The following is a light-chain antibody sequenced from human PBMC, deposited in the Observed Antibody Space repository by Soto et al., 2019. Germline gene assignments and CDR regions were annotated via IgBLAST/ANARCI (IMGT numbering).Light chain of an antibody. CDR2: DSS. CDR1: QDISNY. J-gene: IGKJ3*01. CDR3: QQYDNLPLT. Sequence: DIQMTQSPSSLSASVGDRVTITCQASQDISNYLNWYQQKPGKAPKLLIYDSSNLETGVPSRFSGSRSGKYFTFTISSMQPEDIATYYCQQYDNLPLTFGPGTKVDIK. V-gene: IGKV1-33*01.